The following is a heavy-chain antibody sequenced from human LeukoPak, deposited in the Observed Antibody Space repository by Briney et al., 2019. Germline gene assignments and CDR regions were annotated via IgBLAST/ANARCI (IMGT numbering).Heavy chain of an antibody. CDR1: GGSISSSSYY. V-gene: IGHV4-39*07. CDR3: ARGGPNSLYYYYYMDV. D-gene: IGHD4-23*01. CDR2: IYYSGST. Sequence: PSETLSLTCTVSGGSISSSSYYWGWIRQPPGTGLEWIGSIYYSGSTYYNPSLKSRVTISVDTSKNQFSLKLSSVTAADTAVYYCARGGPNSLYYYYYMDVWGKGTTVTVSS. J-gene: IGHJ6*03.